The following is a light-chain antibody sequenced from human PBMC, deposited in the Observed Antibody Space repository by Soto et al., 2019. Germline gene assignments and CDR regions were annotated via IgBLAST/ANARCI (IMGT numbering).Light chain of an antibody. Sequence: DIQLTQSPSFLSASVGDRVTITCRASQGISSYLAWYQQKPGKAPKLLIYAASTLQSGVPSRFSGSGSGTEFTLTISSLQPEDFATYYCQQLNSYSTWTFGQGTKV. CDR1: QGISSY. CDR3: QQLNSYSTWT. CDR2: AAS. J-gene: IGKJ1*01. V-gene: IGKV1-9*01.